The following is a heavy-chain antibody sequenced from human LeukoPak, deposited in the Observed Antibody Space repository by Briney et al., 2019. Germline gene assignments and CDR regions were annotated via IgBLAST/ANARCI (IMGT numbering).Heavy chain of an antibody. Sequence: ASVKVSCKASGYTLTDYYVHWVRLAPGQGLEWMGWFNPNSGGTNYAQKFQGRVTMTRDTSINTTYMELNTLTSDDTAVYYCARGYAYFDYWGQGTLVTVSS. CDR1: GYTLTDYY. CDR2: FNPNSGGT. D-gene: IGHD2-2*01. J-gene: IGHJ4*02. CDR3: ARGYAYFDY. V-gene: IGHV1-2*02.